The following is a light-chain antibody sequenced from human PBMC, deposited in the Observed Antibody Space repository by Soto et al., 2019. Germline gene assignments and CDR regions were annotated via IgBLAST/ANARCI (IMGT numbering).Light chain of an antibody. J-gene: IGKJ1*01. Sequence: DIQMTESPPSLSASVGDRVTRPFRASQDVSNDLGWFQQKPGKAPKRLIFGASNLESGVPSRFSGTGSGTEFILTITNLQPEDFATYYCLQHTYIWSFGQGTKVDI. CDR3: LQHTYIWS. CDR1: QDVSND. CDR2: GAS. V-gene: IGKV1-17*02.